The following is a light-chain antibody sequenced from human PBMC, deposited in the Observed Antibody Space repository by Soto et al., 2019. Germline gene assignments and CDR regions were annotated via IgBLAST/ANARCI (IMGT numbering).Light chain of an antibody. J-gene: IGLJ1*01. CDR1: SSDVGAYNS. V-gene: IGLV2-23*01. CDR3: CSSAPESTYV. Sequence: ALAQPASVSGSPGQSVTISCTGTSSDVGAYNSVSWYQQHPDKAPQLMIYKGTQRPSGVSNRFSGSTSGNAASLTISGLQAGDEADYFCCSSAPESTYVFGTGTKVTVL. CDR2: KGT.